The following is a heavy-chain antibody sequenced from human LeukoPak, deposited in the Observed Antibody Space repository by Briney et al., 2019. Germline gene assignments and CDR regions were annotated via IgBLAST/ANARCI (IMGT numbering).Heavy chain of an antibody. CDR2: IHSSGST. J-gene: IGHJ4*02. Sequence: PSETLSLTCTVSGASMSNYYWSWIRQPPGKGLEWIGYIHSSGSTNNNPSLKSRVTISIDTSKNQFSQKLTSVTAADTAVYFCARQAARYPYYFDYWGQGTLLTVSS. D-gene: IGHD1-26*01. CDR3: ARQAARYPYYFDY. V-gene: IGHV4-59*01. CDR1: GASMSNYY.